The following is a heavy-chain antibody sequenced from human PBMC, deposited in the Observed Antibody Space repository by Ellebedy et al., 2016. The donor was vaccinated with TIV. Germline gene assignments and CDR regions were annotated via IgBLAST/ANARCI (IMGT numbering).Heavy chain of an antibody. CDR3: ARASLQWLVRTYFDY. D-gene: IGHD6-19*01. J-gene: IGHJ4*02. Sequence: GESLKISCAASGFTFSSYAMHWVRQAPGKGLEWVAVIWYDGSNKYYADSVKGRFTISRDNSKNTLYLQMNSLRAEDTAVYYCARASLQWLVRTYFDYWGQGTLVTVSS. V-gene: IGHV3-33*08. CDR2: IWYDGSNK. CDR1: GFTFSSYA.